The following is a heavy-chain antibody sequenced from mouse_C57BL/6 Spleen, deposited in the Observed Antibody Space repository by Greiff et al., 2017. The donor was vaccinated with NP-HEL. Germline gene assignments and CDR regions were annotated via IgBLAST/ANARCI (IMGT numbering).Heavy chain of an antibody. CDR2: INPSSGYT. CDR1: GYTFTSYT. V-gene: IGHV1-4*01. D-gene: IGHD1-1*01. J-gene: IGHJ4*01. CDR3: AGYYYGSVYAKDY. Sequence: VQLQQSGAELARPGASVKMSCKASGYTFTSYTMHWVKQRPGQGLEWIGYINPSSGYTKYNQKFKDKATLTADKSSSTAYMQLSSLTSEDSAGYYCAGYYYGSVYAKDYWGQGTSVTVSS.